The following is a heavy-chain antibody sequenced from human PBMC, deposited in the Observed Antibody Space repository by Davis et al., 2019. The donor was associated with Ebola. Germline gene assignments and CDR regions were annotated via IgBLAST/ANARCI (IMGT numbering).Heavy chain of an antibody. CDR3: ARASGPADYYFDY. J-gene: IGHJ4*02. D-gene: IGHD3/OR15-3a*01. CDR2: INPNSGGT. CDR1: GYIFTSYD. Sequence: AASVKVSCKASGYIFTSYDINWVRQAPGQGLEWMGWINPNSGGTNYAQKFQGWVTMTRDTSISTAYMELSRLRSDDTAVYYCARASGPADYYFDYWGQGTLVTVSS. V-gene: IGHV1-2*04.